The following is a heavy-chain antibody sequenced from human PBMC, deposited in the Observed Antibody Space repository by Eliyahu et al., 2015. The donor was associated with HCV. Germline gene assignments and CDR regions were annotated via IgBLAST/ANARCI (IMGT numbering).Heavy chain of an antibody. Sequence: EVQLVESGGGLVKPGGSLRLSCAASGFTFXNAWMXWVRQAPGKGLEWVDRIKSKTDGGTTDYAAPVKGRFTISRDDSKNTLYLQMNSLKTEDTAVYYCTTVPLGSGSLDGKYWGQGTLVTVSS. J-gene: IGHJ4*02. CDR1: GFTFXNAW. CDR3: TTVPLGSGSLDGKY. V-gene: IGHV3-15*01. CDR2: IKSKTDGGTT. D-gene: IGHD3-10*02.